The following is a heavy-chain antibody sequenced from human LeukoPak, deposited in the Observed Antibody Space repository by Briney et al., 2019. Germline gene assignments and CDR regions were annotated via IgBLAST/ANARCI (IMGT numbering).Heavy chain of an antibody. V-gene: IGHV4-38-2*02. CDR3: TRGPQGPLMYYGLDV. CDR2: IYHSGST. Sequence: SETLSLTCTVSGYSISSGYFWGWIRQPPGKGLEWIATIYHSGSTYYNPSLKSRVTISVDTSKNQFSLKVSSVTAADTAVYYCTRGPQGPLMYYGLDVWGQGTTVTVSS. J-gene: IGHJ6*02. D-gene: IGHD2-8*01. CDR1: GYSISSGYF.